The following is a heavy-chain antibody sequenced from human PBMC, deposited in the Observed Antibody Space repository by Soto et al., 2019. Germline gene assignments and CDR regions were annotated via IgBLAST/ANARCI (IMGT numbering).Heavy chain of an antibody. D-gene: IGHD3-22*01. CDR2: IYYSGST. CDR3: ASETRITMIVTTGWFDP. J-gene: IGHJ5*02. V-gene: IGHV4-31*03. CDR1: GGSISSGGYY. Sequence: QVQLQESGPGLVKPSQTLSLTCTVSGGSISSGGYYWSWIRQHPGKGLEWIGYIYYSGSTYYNPSLTSRVTISVDTSKNQFSLKLSSVTAADTAVSYCASETRITMIVTTGWFDPWGQGTLVTVSS.